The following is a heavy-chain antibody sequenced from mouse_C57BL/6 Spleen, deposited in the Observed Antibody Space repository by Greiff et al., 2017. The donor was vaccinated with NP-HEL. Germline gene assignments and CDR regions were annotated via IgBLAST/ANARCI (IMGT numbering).Heavy chain of an antibody. J-gene: IGHJ1*03. Sequence: DVKLVESGGDLVKPGGSLKLSCAASGFTFSSYGMSWVRQTPDKRLEWVATISSGGSYTYYPDSVKGRFTISRDNAKNTLYLQMSSLKSEDTAMYYCASPIYYGNQLPWYFDVWGTGTTVTVSS. V-gene: IGHV5-6*02. CDR1: GFTFSSYG. CDR3: ASPIYYGNQLPWYFDV. CDR2: ISSGGSYT. D-gene: IGHD2-1*01.